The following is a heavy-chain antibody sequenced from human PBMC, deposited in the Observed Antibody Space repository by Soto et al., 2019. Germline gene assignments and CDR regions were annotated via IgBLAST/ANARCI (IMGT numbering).Heavy chain of an antibody. CDR1: GFTFSSYC. Sequence: GSLRLSCAASGFTFSSYCMHWVRQAPGKGLEWVAVIWYDGSNKYYADSVKGRFTISRDNSKNTLYLQMNSLRAEDTAVYYCARALRGYYGSGSYYNHFDYWGQGTLVTVSS. CDR3: ARALRGYYGSGSYYNHFDY. V-gene: IGHV3-33*01. J-gene: IGHJ4*02. CDR2: IWYDGSNK. D-gene: IGHD3-10*01.